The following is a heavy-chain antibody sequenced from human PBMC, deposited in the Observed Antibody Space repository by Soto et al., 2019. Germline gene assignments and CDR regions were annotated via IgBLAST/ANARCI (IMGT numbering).Heavy chain of an antibody. CDR3: TRLKEYQPHLYYYYGMDV. CDR1: GFTFSGSA. D-gene: IGHD2-2*01. V-gene: IGHV3-73*02. Sequence: EVQLVESGGGLVQPGGSLKLSCAASGFTFSGSAMHWVRQASGKGLEWVGRIRSKANSYATAYAASVKGRFTISRDDSKNTAYLQMNSLKTGDTAVYYCTRLKEYQPHLYYYYGMDVWGQGTTVTVSS. J-gene: IGHJ6*02. CDR2: IRSKANSYAT.